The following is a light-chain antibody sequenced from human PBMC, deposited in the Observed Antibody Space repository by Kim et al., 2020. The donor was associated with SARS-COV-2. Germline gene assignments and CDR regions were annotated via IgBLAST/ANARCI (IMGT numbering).Light chain of an antibody. Sequence: SAGDRATLSCRGRQSVSRNYLAWYQQKPGQAPRHLIYGASSRATGIPDRFSGSGSGTDFTLTITRLEPEDFAVYYCQQYSSSPATFGQGTKVDIK. CDR2: GAS. V-gene: IGKV3-20*01. CDR3: QQYSSSPAT. CDR1: QSVSRNY. J-gene: IGKJ1*01.